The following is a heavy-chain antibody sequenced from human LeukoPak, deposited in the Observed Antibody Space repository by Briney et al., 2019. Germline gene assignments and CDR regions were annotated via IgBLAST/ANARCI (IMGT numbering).Heavy chain of an antibody. J-gene: IGHJ4*02. D-gene: IGHD3-22*01. CDR3: AREYYDSNKRDYFDY. Sequence: ASVKVSCKASGGTFTHFVISWLRQAPGQGLEWMGWISAYNGNTNYAQRLQGRVTMTTDTSTSTAYMELRSLRSDDTAVYYCAREYYDSNKRDYFDYWGQGTLVTVSS. CDR1: GGTFTHFV. CDR2: ISAYNGNT. V-gene: IGHV1-18*01.